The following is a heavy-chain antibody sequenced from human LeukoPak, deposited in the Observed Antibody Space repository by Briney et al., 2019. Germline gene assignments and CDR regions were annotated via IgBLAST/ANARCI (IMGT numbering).Heavy chain of an antibody. V-gene: IGHV3-23*01. CDR1: GFTFNNYA. CDR2: ISGSGVST. CDR3: AKNRGIYYSFDY. D-gene: IGHD1-26*01. Sequence: GSLRLSCAASGFTFNNYAMSWVRQAPGKGLEWVSGISGSGVSTYYADSVKGRFTVSRDNSKNTLYLQMSSLSAEDTAVYYCAKNRGIYYSFDYWGQGTLVTVSS. J-gene: IGHJ4*02.